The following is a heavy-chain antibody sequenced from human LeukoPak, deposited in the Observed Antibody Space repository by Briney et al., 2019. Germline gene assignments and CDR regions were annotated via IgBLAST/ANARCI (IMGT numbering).Heavy chain of an antibody. J-gene: IGHJ4*02. V-gene: IGHV3-21*01. CDR1: GFTFSSHA. CDR2: ISSSSSYI. CDR3: ARDVRFLEWLLTPIDY. D-gene: IGHD3-3*01. Sequence: GGSLRLSCAASGFTFSSHALSWVRQAPGKGLEWVSSISSSSSYIYYADSVKGRFTISRDNAKNSLYLQMNSLRAEDTAVYYCARDVRFLEWLLTPIDYWGQGTLVTVSS.